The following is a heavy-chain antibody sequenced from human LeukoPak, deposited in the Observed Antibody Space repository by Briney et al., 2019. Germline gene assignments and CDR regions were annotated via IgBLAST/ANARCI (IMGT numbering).Heavy chain of an antibody. Sequence: SETLSLTCAVYGGSFSGYYWSWIRQPPGKGLEWIGEINHSGSTNYNPSLKSRVTISVDTSNNQFSLKLSSVTAADTAVYYCARVRRSLAAGRGLDYWGQGTLVTVSS. V-gene: IGHV4-34*01. J-gene: IGHJ4*02. CDR2: INHSGST. CDR1: GGSFSGYY. CDR3: ARVRRSLAAGRGLDY. D-gene: IGHD6-13*01.